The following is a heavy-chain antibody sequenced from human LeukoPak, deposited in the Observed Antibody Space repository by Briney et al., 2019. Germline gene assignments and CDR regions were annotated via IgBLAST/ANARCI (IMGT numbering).Heavy chain of an antibody. CDR2: ISTDGGRT. CDR3: VAYDKSRFQPDY. V-gene: IGHV3-64*03. D-gene: IGHD3-22*01. CDR1: GFTFSTYD. Sequence: PGGTLRLSCSASGFTFSTYDMHWVRQAPGKGLEYVSTISTDGGRTNYAESVKGRFSFSRNNSKNTLYLQMSSLRPQDTAVFYCVAYDKSRFQPDYWGQGTLVTVSS. J-gene: IGHJ4*02.